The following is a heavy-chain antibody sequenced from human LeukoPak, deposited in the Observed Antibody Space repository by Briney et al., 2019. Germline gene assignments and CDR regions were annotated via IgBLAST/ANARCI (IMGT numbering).Heavy chain of an antibody. J-gene: IGHJ5*02. V-gene: IGHV1-2*04. D-gene: IGHD2-2*01. CDR1: GYTFTGYY. CDR3: ARTPYCSSTSCYGGWFDP. CDR2: INPNSGGT. Sequence: ASVKVSCTASGYTFTGYYMHWVRQAPGQGLEWMGWINPNSGGTNYAQKFQGWVTMTRDTSISTAYMELSRLRSDDTAVYYCARTPYCSSTSCYGGWFDPWGQGTLVTVSS.